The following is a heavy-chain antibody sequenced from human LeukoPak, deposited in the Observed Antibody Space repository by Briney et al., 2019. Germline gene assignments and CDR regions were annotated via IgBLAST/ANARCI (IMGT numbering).Heavy chain of an antibody. J-gene: IGHJ4*02. CDR3: AREGYCSGGSCYPFPFDY. CDR2: ISSSSSTI. CDR1: GFTFSSYS. Sequence: PGGSLRLSCAASGFTFSSYSMNWIRQAPGKGLEWVSYISSSSSTIYYADSVKGRFTISRDNAKNSLYLQMNSLRAEDTAVYYCAREGYCSGGSCYPFPFDYWGQGTLVTVSS. D-gene: IGHD2-15*01. V-gene: IGHV3-48*01.